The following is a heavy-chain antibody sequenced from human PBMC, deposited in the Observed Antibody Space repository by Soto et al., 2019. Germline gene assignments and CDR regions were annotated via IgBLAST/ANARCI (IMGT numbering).Heavy chain of an antibody. J-gene: IGHJ4*02. V-gene: IGHV1-69*02. CDR1: GGTFSSYT. CDR3: AVGGSCSGGSCYSTGVIDD. Sequence: SVKVSCKASGGTFSSYTISWVRQAPGQGLEWMGRIIPILGIANYAQKFQGRVTITADKSTSTAYMELSSLRSEATAVYYCAVGGSCSGGSCYSTGVIDDWGQGTRVTVS. D-gene: IGHD2-15*01. CDR2: IIPILGIA.